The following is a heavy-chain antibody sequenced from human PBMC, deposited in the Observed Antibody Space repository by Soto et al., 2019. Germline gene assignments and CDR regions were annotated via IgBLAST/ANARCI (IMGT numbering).Heavy chain of an antibody. Sequence: QVQLVQSGAEVKQPGSSVKVSCRASGVTFNNSTVNWVRQAPGQGLEWMGRFTPILGVANNAQKFQGRLTLSVEQSTSTAYMELSSLRSEDTPVYYCARPSTTATGGVEHWGQGTLVIVSS. J-gene: IGHJ4*02. CDR1: GVTFNNST. V-gene: IGHV1-69*02. D-gene: IGHD2-8*02. CDR3: ARPSTTATGGVEH. CDR2: FTPILGVA.